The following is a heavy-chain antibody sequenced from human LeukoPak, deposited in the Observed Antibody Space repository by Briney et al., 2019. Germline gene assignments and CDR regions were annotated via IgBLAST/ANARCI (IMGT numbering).Heavy chain of an antibody. V-gene: IGHV1-2*02. Sequence: ASVKVSCKSSGYTFTGYYIHWVRQPPGQGLEWMGWISGNSGGTNYAQKFQGRVTMTRDTSISTAYMELSRLRSDDTAVYYCARDWGDDSSAYFDYWGQGTLVTVSS. D-gene: IGHD3-22*01. CDR1: GYTFTGYY. CDR3: ARDWGDDSSAYFDY. J-gene: IGHJ4*02. CDR2: ISGNSGGT.